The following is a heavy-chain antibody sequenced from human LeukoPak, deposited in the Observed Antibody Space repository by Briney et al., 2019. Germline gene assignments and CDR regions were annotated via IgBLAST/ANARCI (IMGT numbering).Heavy chain of an antibody. J-gene: IGHJ4*02. D-gene: IGHD1-26*01. CDR1: GFTFSSHG. V-gene: IGHV3-23*01. CDR2: ISPSGSIS. Sequence: GGSLRLSCAASGFTFSSHGINWVRQAPGKGLEWVSGISPSGSISYYADSVKGRFTISRDNSKNTLYLQMNSLRAEDTAIYYCAKEYTGTFSPFPSYFDNWGQGTLVTVSS. CDR3: AKEYTGTFSPFPSYFDN.